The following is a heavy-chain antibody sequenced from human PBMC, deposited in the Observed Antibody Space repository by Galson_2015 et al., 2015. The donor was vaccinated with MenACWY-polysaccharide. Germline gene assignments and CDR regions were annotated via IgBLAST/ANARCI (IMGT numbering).Heavy chain of an antibody. V-gene: IGHV3-7*01. CDR1: GFTFSNYW. Sequence: SLRLSCAASGFTFSNYWMTWVRQAPGKGLEWVANIKKDGSEKYYVDSVKGRFTISRDNALYLQMNSLRAEDTAVYFCARGHYGMDVWGHGTPVPVSS. J-gene: IGHJ6*02. CDR3: ARGHYGMDV. CDR2: IKKDGSEK.